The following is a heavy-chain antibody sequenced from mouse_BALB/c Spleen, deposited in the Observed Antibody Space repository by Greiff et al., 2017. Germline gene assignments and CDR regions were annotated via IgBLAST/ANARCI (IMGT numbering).Heavy chain of an antibody. V-gene: IGHV14-3*02. Sequence: VQLKESGAELVKPGASVKLSCTASGFNIKDTYMHWVKQRPEQGLEWIGRIDPANGNTKYDPKFQGKATITADTSSNTAYLQLSSLTSEDTAVYYCARGNYYGSDFDYWGQGTTLTVSS. CDR2: IDPANGNT. CDR1: GFNIKDTY. CDR3: ARGNYYGSDFDY. J-gene: IGHJ2*01. D-gene: IGHD1-1*01.